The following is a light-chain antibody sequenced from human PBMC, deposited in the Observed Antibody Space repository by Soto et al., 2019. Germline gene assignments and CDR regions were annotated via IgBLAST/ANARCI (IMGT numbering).Light chain of an antibody. J-gene: IGLJ2*01. V-gene: IGLV3-1*01. CDR2: QDS. Sequence: SYELTQPPSVSVSPGQIASITCSGDKLGDKYACWYQQKPGQSPVLVIYQDSKRPSGIPERFSGSNSGNTATLTISGTQAMDEADYYCQAWDSSTEFGGGTKLTVL. CDR3: QAWDSSTE. CDR1: KLGDKY.